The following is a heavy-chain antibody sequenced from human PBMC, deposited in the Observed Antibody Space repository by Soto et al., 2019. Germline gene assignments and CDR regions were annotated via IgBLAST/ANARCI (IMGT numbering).Heavy chain of an antibody. CDR1: GGSISSSSYY. Sequence: SETLSLTCTVSGGSISSSSYYWGWIRQPPGKGLEWIGSIYYSGSTYYNPSLKSRVTISVDTSKNQFSLKLSSVTAADTAVYYCARAVEARPGWFDPWGQGTLVTVSS. CDR2: IYYSGST. J-gene: IGHJ5*02. CDR3: ARAVEARPGWFDP. D-gene: IGHD6-6*01. V-gene: IGHV4-39*07.